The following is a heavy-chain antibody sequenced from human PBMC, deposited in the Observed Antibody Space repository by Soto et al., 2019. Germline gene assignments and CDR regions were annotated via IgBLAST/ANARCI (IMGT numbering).Heavy chain of an antibody. Sequence: EVQLVESGGGLIQPGGSLRLSCAASGFTVSSNYMSWVRQAPGKGLEWVSVIYSGGSTYYADSVKGRFTISRDNSKNTLYLQMNSRRAEDTAVYYCGRGGWGANTVVTPSVLGLDYWGQGTLVTVSS. J-gene: IGHJ4*02. CDR3: GRGGWGANTVVTPSVLGLDY. CDR1: GFTVSSNY. V-gene: IGHV3-53*01. CDR2: IYSGGST. D-gene: IGHD2-21*02.